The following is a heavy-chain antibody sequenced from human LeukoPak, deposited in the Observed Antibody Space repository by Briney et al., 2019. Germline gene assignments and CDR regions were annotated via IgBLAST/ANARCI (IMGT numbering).Heavy chain of an antibody. J-gene: IGHJ4*02. CDR2: ISSSSSYI. CDR3: ARGGYDYYPLDY. Sequence: GGSLRLSCAASGFTFSSYSMNWVRQAPGKGLEWVSSISSSSSYIYYADSVKGRFTISRDNAKNSLYLQMNSLRAEDTAVYYCARGGYDYYPLDYWGQGTLVTVSS. CDR1: GFTFSSYS. V-gene: IGHV3-21*01. D-gene: IGHD3-16*01.